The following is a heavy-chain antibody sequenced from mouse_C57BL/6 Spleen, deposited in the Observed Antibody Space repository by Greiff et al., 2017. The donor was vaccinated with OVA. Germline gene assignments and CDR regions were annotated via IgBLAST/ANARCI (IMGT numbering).Heavy chain of an antibody. Sequence: QVQLQQPGAELVKPGASVKLSCKASGYTFTSYWMQWVKQRPGQGLEWIGEIDPSDSYPNYNQKFKGKATLTVDTSSSTAYMQLSSLTSEDSAVYYCARFSIYYYGFDYWGQGTTLTVSS. CDR3: ARFSIYYYGFDY. CDR1: GYTFTSYW. D-gene: IGHD1-1*01. V-gene: IGHV1-50*01. J-gene: IGHJ2*01. CDR2: IDPSDSYP.